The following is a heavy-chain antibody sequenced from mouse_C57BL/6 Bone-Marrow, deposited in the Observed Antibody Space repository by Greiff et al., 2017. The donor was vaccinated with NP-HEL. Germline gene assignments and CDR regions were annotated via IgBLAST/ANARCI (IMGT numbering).Heavy chain of an antibody. Sequence: QVQLQQPGAELVKPGASVKLSCKASGYTFTSYWMHWVKQRPGRGLEWIGRIDPNSGGTKYNEKFKSKATLTVDKPSSTAYMQLSSLTSEESAVYYCARDFGLITTVASIPGYWGQGTTLTVSS. D-gene: IGHD1-1*01. J-gene: IGHJ2*01. CDR3: ARDFGLITTVASIPGY. V-gene: IGHV1-72*01. CDR2: IDPNSGGT. CDR1: GYTFTSYW.